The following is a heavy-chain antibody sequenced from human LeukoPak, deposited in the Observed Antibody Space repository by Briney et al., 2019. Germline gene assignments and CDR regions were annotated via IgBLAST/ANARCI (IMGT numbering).Heavy chain of an antibody. D-gene: IGHD5-24*01. CDR1: GGSISSGGYS. V-gene: IGHV4-30-4*07. CDR3: ARDNSVRDEAWWFNP. Sequence: SETLSLTCAVSGGSISSGGYSWNWIRQPPGKGLEWIGYIYNSGSTSYNPSLKSRVSLSVDTSKNLFSLTLNSMTAADTAVYYCARDNSVRDEAWWFNPWGQGTLVTVSS. J-gene: IGHJ5*02. CDR2: IYNSGST.